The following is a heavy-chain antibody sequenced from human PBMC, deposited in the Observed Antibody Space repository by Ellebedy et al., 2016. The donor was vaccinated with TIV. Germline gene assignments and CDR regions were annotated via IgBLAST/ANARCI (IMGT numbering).Heavy chain of an antibody. Sequence: MPSETLSLTCAVDGGSFSDYYWSWIRQSPGKGLAWIGEINRVGCTNYNPSLKSRVTISVDTSKNQFSLKLDSVTAADTAVFYCARTTYTRYFDLWGRGTLVTVSS. CDR1: GGSFSDYY. D-gene: IGHD1-14*01. J-gene: IGHJ2*01. V-gene: IGHV4-34*01. CDR2: INRVGCT. CDR3: ARTTYTRYFDL.